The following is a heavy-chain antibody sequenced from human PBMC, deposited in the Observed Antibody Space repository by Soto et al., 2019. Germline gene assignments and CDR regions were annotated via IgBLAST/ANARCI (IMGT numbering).Heavy chain of an antibody. V-gene: IGHV3-72*01. J-gene: IGHJ4*02. Sequence: GGSLRLSCAAFGLTLSTSSMNWVRQAPGKGLEWVGRSRNKINSYTTEYAASVKGRFTISRDESENSLYLQMNSLETEDTAVYYCARGRYCSGGSCYWTFDYWGQGTLVTVS. D-gene: IGHD2-15*01. CDR1: GLTLSTSS. CDR2: SRNKINSYTT. CDR3: ARGRYCSGGSCYWTFDY.